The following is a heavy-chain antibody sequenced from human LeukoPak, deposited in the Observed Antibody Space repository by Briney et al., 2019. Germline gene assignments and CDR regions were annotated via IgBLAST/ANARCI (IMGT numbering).Heavy chain of an antibody. CDR2: ITSSSSYI. D-gene: IGHD2-15*01. CDR3: ARTRSGGSSGDY. J-gene: IGHJ4*02. CDR1: GFIFSSYS. V-gene: IGHV3-21*01. Sequence: GGSLRLSCAASGFIFSSYSMNWVRQAPGKGLEWVSSITSSSSYIYYADSVKSRFTISRDNAKNSLFLQMNSLRAEDTAVYYCARTRSGGSSGDYWGQGTLVTVSS.